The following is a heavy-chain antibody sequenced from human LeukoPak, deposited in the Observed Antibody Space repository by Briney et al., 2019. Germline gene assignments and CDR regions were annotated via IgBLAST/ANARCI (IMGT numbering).Heavy chain of an antibody. Sequence: SETLSLTCTVSGGSISSYYWSWIRQPPGKGLEWIGYIYYSGSTNYNPSLKSRVTISVDTSKNQFSLKLSSVTAADTAVYYCAREAGRPGEYYYYYMDVWGKGTTVTVSS. J-gene: IGHJ6*03. CDR1: GGSISSYY. CDR2: IYYSGST. V-gene: IGHV4-59*01. D-gene: IGHD3-16*01. CDR3: AREAGRPGEYYYYYMDV.